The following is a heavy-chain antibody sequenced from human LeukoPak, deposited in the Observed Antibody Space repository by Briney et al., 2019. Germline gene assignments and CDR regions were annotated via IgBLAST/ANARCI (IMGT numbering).Heavy chain of an antibody. CDR3: ARGPGTWYYY. Sequence: SETLSLTCAVYGGSFSGYYWSWIRQPPGKGLEWIGEINHSGSTNYNPSLKSRVTISIDMSKNQFSLKLSSVTAADTALYYCARGPGTWYYYWGQGTLVTVSS. D-gene: IGHD6-13*01. J-gene: IGHJ4*02. V-gene: IGHV4-34*01. CDR2: INHSGST. CDR1: GGSFSGYY.